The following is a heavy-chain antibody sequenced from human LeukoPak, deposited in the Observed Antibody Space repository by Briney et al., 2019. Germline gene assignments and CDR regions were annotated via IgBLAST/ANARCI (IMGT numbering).Heavy chain of an antibody. CDR1: GFTFSSYA. D-gene: IGHD3-10*01. V-gene: IGHV3-30*04. Sequence: GRSLRLSCAASGFTFSSYAMHWVRQAPGKGLEWVAVISYDGSNKYYADSVKGRFTISRDNSKNTLYLQMNSLRAEDTAVYYCASMIYCGSGRGAFDIWGQGTMVTVSS. CDR3: ASMIYCGSGRGAFDI. J-gene: IGHJ3*02. CDR2: ISYDGSNK.